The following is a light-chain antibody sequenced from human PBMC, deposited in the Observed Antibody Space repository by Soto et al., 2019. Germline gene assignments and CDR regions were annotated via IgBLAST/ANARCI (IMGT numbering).Light chain of an antibody. Sequence: AIQMTQSPSSLSASVGDRVTITCRASQDIRNDLGWYQQKPGKAPKILINAASRLQGGVPSRFSGSGSGTDFTLTISSLQPEDFSTYYCLQDYNYPRTFGQGTKVEIK. J-gene: IGKJ1*01. V-gene: IGKV1-6*02. CDR1: QDIRND. CDR3: LQDYNYPRT. CDR2: AAS.